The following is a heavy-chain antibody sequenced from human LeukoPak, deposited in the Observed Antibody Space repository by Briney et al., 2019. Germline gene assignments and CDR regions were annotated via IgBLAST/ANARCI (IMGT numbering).Heavy chain of an antibody. CDR2: TSSSSSTI. CDR1: GFTFSGYD. CDR3: ARLRYYGMDV. V-gene: IGHV3-48*04. J-gene: IGHJ6*02. Sequence: GGSLRLSCAASGFTFSGYDMSWVRQAPGKGLEWVSYTSSSSSTIYYADSVKSRFTISRDNAKNSLYLRMNSLRAEDTAVYYCARLRYYGMDVWGQGTTVTVSS.